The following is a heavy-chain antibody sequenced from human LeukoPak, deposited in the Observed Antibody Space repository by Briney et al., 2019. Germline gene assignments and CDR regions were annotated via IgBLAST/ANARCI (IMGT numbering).Heavy chain of an antibody. CDR1: GYPFTSYG. CDR2: ISPYSGYP. Sequence: SVNVSCKASGYPFTSYGFTWVRQAPGQGLEWMGWISPYSGYPNYARNLQGRVTMTTDTITSTAYMELRSLRSDDTAVYYCARDDGVGSYRFDYWGQGTLVTVSS. CDR3: ARDDGVGSYRFDY. V-gene: IGHV1-18*01. J-gene: IGHJ4*02. D-gene: IGHD5-12*01.